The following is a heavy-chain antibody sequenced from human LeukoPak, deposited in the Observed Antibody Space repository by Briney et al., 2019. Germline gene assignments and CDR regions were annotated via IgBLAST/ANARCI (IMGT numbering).Heavy chain of an antibody. V-gene: IGHV3-30*18. J-gene: IGHJ4*02. Sequence: GSLRLSCAASGFTFSSYGMHWVRQAPGKGLEWVAVISYDGSNKYYADSVKGRFTISRDNSKNTLYLQMNSLRAEDTAVYYCAKQLWGTMVRGVIRRGFYFDYWGQGTLVTVSS. D-gene: IGHD3-10*01. CDR2: ISYDGSNK. CDR3: AKQLWGTMVRGVIRRGFYFDY. CDR1: GFTFSSYG.